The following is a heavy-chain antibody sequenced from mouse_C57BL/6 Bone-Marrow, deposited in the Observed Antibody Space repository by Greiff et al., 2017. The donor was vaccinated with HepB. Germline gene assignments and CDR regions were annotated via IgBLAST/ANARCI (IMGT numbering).Heavy chain of an antibody. CDR3: ADLYYDGSSDY. CDR2: IHPNSGST. D-gene: IGHD1-1*01. CDR1: GYTFTSYW. V-gene: IGHV1-64*01. Sequence: QVQLQQPGAELVKPGASVKLSCKASGYTFTSYWMHWVKQRPGQGLEWIGMIHPNSGSTNYNEKFKSKATLTVAKSSSTAYMQLSNLTSEDSAVYYCADLYYDGSSDYWGQGTTLTVSS. J-gene: IGHJ2*01.